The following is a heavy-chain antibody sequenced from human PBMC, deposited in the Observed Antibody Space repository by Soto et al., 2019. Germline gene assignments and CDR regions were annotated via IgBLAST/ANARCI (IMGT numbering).Heavy chain of an antibody. J-gene: IGHJ6*02. CDR3: ARERYQVISAGMDG. V-gene: IGHV1-2*02. CDR2: INPETGGT. CDR1: GDTFTGYY. D-gene: IGHD2-2*01. Sequence: QVQLVQSGADVKTPGASVRVSCKASGDTFTGYYVHWVREAPGQGLEWMGWINPETGGTSYAQKFQGRVTLSRNTSINTAYLELSRLRFDDADVYFCARERYQVISAGMDGWGQGTTVTVSS.